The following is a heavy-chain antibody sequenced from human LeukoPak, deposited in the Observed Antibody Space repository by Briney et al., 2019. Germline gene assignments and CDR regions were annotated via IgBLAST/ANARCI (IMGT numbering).Heavy chain of an antibody. Sequence: ASVKVSCKASGYTFTSYGISWVRQAPGQGLEWMGWISAYNGNTNYAQKLQGRVTMTTDTSTSTAYMELRSLTSDATAVYYCATEVGRGPLPQSLYDYWGQGPLVTVSS. CDR3: ATEVGRGPLPQSLYDY. J-gene: IGHJ4*02. V-gene: IGHV1-18*01. CDR1: GYTFTSYG. D-gene: IGHD2-15*01. CDR2: ISAYNGNT.